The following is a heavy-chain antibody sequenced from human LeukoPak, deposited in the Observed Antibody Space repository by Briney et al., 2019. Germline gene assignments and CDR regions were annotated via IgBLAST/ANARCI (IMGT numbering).Heavy chain of an antibody. D-gene: IGHD6-19*01. CDR2: IIPIFGTA. V-gene: IGHV1-69*13. CDR3: ARTEYSSGWYYFDY. Sequence: SVKVSCRASGGTFSSYAISWVRQAPGQGLEWMGGIIPIFGTANYAQKFQGRVTITADESTSTAYMDLSSLRSEDTAVYYCARTEYSSGWYYFDYWGQGTLVTVSS. CDR1: GGTFSSYA. J-gene: IGHJ4*02.